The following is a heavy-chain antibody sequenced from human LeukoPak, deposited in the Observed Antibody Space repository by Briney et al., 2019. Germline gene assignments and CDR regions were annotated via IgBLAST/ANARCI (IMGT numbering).Heavy chain of an antibody. Sequence: GEPLKISCKGSGYTFTNYWIGWMRQRPGEGLEWMGIIYLGDSNIRYSPSFQGQVTISVDKSISTAYLQWSSLKASDTAMYYCARRPYCSSTICYGGDYFDYWGQGTLVTVSS. CDR3: ARRPYCSSTICYGGDYFDY. CDR2: IYLGDSNI. D-gene: IGHD2-2*01. J-gene: IGHJ4*02. V-gene: IGHV5-51*01. CDR1: GYTFTNYW.